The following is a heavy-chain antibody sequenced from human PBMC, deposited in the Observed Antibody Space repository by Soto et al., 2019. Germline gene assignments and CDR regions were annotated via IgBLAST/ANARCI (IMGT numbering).Heavy chain of an antibody. CDR1: GFTVSSNY. J-gene: IGHJ6*02. Sequence: LRLSCAASGFTVSSNYMSWVRQAPGKGLEWVSVIYSGGSTYYADSVKGRFTISRDNSKNTLYLQMNSLRAEDTAVYYCARDGLRRSGWYYYGMDVWGQGTTVTVSS. CDR2: IYSGGST. V-gene: IGHV3-53*01. CDR3: ARDGLRRSGWYYYGMDV. D-gene: IGHD6-19*01.